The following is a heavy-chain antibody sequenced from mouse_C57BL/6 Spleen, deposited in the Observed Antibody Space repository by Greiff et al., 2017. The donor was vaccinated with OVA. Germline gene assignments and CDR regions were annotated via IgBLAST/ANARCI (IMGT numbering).Heavy chain of an antibody. J-gene: IGHJ2*01. V-gene: IGHV1-15*01. D-gene: IGHD2-1*01. CDR2: IDPETGGT. Sequence: QVQLQQSGAELVRPGASVTLSCKASGYTFTDYEMHWVKQTPVHGLEWIGAIDPETGGTAYNQKFKGKAIMTADKSSSTAYMELRSLTSEDSAVCYCKDYYGNDYFDYWGQGTTLTVSS. CDR3: KDYYGNDYFDY. CDR1: GYTFTDYE.